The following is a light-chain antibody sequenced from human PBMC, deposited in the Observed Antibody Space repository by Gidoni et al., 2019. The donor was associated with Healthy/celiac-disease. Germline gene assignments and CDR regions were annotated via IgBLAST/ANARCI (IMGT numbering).Light chain of an antibody. Sequence: EIVLTQSPATLSLSPGERATLSCRASQSVSSYLAWYQQKPGQAPRLLIYDASNRATGIPARFSGSGSGTDLTLTISSLEPEDFAVYYCQQRSNWPYTFGQXTKLEIK. CDR3: QQRSNWPYT. CDR1: QSVSSY. J-gene: IGKJ2*01. V-gene: IGKV3-11*01. CDR2: DAS.